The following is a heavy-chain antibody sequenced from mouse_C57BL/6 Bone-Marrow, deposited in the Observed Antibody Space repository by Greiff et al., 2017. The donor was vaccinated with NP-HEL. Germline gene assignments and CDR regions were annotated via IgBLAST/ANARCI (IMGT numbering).Heavy chain of an antibody. Sequence: QVQLQQSGAELVKPGASVKISCKASGYAFSSYWMNWVKQRPGKGLEWIGQIYPGDGDTNYNGKFKGKATLTADKSSSTAYMQLSSLTSEDSAVYVCAARSRRGSHWYFDVWGTGTTVTVSS. CDR2: IYPGDGDT. CDR3: AARSRRGSHWYFDV. J-gene: IGHJ1*03. D-gene: IGHD6-2*01. CDR1: GYAFSSYW. V-gene: IGHV1-80*01.